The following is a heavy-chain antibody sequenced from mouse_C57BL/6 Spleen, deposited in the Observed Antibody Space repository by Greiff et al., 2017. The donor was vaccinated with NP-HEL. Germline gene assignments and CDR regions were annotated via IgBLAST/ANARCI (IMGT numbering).Heavy chain of an antibody. CDR1: GYSITSGYY. J-gene: IGHJ4*01. V-gene: IGHV3-6*01. D-gene: IGHD2-10*02. Sequence: EVKLMESGPGLVKPSQSLSLTCSVTGYSITSGYYWNWIRQFPGNKLEWMGYISYDGSNNYNPSLKNRISITRDTSKNQFFLKLNSVTTEDTATYYCAKRGYGNYSYAMDYWGQGTSVTVSS. CDR2: ISYDGSN. CDR3: AKRGYGNYSYAMDY.